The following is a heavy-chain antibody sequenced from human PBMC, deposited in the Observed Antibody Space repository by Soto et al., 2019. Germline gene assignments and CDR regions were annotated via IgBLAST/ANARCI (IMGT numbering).Heavy chain of an antibody. J-gene: IGHJ4*02. CDR1: GYSFTSYW. CDR2: IYPGDSDT. Sequence: GESLKISCNGSGYSFTSYWIGWVRQMPGKGLEWMGIIYPGDSDTRYSPSFQGQATISADKSISTAYLQWSSLKASDTAMYYCARHAPGYYYDSSGYCFDYWGQGTLVTVSS. V-gene: IGHV5-51*01. CDR3: ARHAPGYYYDSSGYCFDY. D-gene: IGHD3-22*01.